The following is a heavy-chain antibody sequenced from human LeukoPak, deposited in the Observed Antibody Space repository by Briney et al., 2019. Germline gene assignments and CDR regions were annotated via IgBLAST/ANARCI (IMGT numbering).Heavy chain of an antibody. D-gene: IGHD3-22*01. CDR3: ARADDSSVPLLA. J-gene: IGHJ5*02. CDR2: IIPILGIA. Sequence: SVKVSCKASGGTFSSYTISWVRQAPGQGLEWMGRIIPILGIANYAQKFQGRVTITADKSTSTAYMELSSLRSEDTAVYYCARADDSSVPLLAWGPGTPVTVSS. V-gene: IGHV1-69*02. CDR1: GGTFSSYT.